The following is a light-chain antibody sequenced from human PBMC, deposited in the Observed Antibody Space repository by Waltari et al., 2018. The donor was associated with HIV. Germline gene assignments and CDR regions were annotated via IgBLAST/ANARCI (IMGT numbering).Light chain of an antibody. CDR3: QVWDSSSYVV. J-gene: IGLJ2*01. Sequence: SYVLTQPPSVSVAPGQTARITCGGNNIGSKSVHWYQQKPGQAPVLVGYDDSDRPSGIPDRFSGSNSGNTATLTISRVEAGDEADYYCQVWDSSSYVVFGGGTKLTVL. CDR1: NIGSKS. CDR2: DDS. V-gene: IGLV3-21*02.